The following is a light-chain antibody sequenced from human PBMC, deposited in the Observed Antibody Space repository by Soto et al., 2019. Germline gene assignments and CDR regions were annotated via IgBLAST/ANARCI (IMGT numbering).Light chain of an antibody. Sequence: EIVLTQSPGTLSLSPGESATLSCRASQSVSSNSLAWYRRNPGQPPSLLIYGTSTRATDIPRRFSGSGSGTDFTLTITRQEPEDFAVYFCQQYGDSPPTFGQGTKVEVK. CDR2: GTS. CDR3: QQYGDSPPT. V-gene: IGKV3-20*01. CDR1: QSVSSNS. J-gene: IGKJ1*01.